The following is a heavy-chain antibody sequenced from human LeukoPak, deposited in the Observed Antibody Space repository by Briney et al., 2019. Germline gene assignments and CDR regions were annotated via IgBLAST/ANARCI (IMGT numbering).Heavy chain of an antibody. V-gene: IGHV4-31*03. CDR3: AGTDRRGVVATGLAFDI. Sequence: PSQTLSLTCTVSGGSISSGGYYWSWIRQHPGKGLEWIGYIYYSGSTYYNPSLKSRVTISVDTSKNQFSLKLSSVTAADTAVYYCAGTDRRGVVATGLAFDIWGQGAMVTVSS. CDR1: GGSISSGGYY. J-gene: IGHJ3*02. CDR2: IYYSGST. D-gene: IGHD5-12*01.